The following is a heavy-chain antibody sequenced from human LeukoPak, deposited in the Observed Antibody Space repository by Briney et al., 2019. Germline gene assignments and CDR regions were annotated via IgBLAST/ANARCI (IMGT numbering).Heavy chain of an antibody. CDR1: GGSISSSSYY. CDR2: IYYSGST. Sequence: SETLSLTCTVSGGSISSSSYYWGWIRQPPGKGLEWIGSIYYSGSTYYNPSLKSRVTISVDTSKNQFSLKLSSVTAADTAVYYCARLSGGGTLRYFDWLLGIDYWGQGTLVTVSS. V-gene: IGHV4-39*01. D-gene: IGHD3-9*01. CDR3: ARLSGGGTLRYFDWLLGIDY. J-gene: IGHJ4*02.